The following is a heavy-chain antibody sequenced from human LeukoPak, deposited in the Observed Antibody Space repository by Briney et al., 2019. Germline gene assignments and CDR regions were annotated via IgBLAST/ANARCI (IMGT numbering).Heavy chain of an antibody. V-gene: IGHV1-69*13. Sequence: GASVTVSCKASGGTFSSYAISWVRQAPGQGLEWMGGIIPIFGTANYAQKFQGRVTITADESTSTAYMELSSLRSEDTAVYYCAGFWSGYSFYFDYWGQGTLVTVSS. D-gene: IGHD3-3*01. J-gene: IGHJ4*02. CDR2: IIPIFGTA. CDR1: GGTFSSYA. CDR3: AGFWSGYSFYFDY.